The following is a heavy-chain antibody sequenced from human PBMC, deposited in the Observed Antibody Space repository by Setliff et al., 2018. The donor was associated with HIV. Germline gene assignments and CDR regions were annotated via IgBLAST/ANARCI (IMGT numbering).Heavy chain of an antibody. CDR2: IYSDGST. CDR3: AKDGISGYSGIAH. Sequence: PGGSLRLSCAASGFTFSSYGMAWVRQAPGKGLEWVSTIYSDGSTYHADSVKGRFTLSRDNSKNTLYLQMNGLEVEDTAVYYCAKDGISGYSGIAHWGQGTLVTVSS. CDR1: GFTFSSYG. V-gene: IGHV3-NL1*01. J-gene: IGHJ4*02. D-gene: IGHD3-22*01.